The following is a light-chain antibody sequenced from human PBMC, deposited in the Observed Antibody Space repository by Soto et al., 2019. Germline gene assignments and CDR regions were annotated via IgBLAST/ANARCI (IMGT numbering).Light chain of an antibody. J-gene: IGKJ4*01. CDR2: AAS. Sequence: DIQMTQSPVSLSASVGDRVTITCRASQTISRNLNWYQQKPGKAPKLLIFAASSLQSGVPLRFSGSGSGTDFTLTISSLQPEDFATYYCQQGYDTPLTFGGGTKVEIK. V-gene: IGKV1-39*01. CDR3: QQGYDTPLT. CDR1: QTISRN.